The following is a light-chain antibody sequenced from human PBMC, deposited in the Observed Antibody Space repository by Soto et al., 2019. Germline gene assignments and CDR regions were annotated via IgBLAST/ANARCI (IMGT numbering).Light chain of an antibody. CDR3: QQYGSSGT. CDR2: GAS. V-gene: IGKV3-20*01. CDR1: QSVSSY. J-gene: IGKJ1*01. Sequence: IVLTQSPATLSSSPGERATLSCRASQSVSSYLAWYQQKPGQAPRLLIYGASSRATGIPDRFSGSGSGTDFTLTISRLEPEDFAVYYCQQYGSSGTFGQGTKVDIK.